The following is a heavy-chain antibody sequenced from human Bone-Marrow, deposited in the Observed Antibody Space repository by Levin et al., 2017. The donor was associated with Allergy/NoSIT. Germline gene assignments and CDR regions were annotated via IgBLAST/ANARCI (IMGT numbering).Heavy chain of an antibody. CDR2: LNGNGGNT. V-gene: IGHV3-23*01. D-gene: IGHD6-19*01. J-gene: IGHJ2*01. CDR1: GFTFSDYG. CDR3: AKGGGSGWYQADWYFDL. Sequence: LSLTCAASGFTFSDYGMTWVRQAPGKGLEWVSALNGNGGNTYYADSVKGRFTISRDNSQNTLYLQMNSLRAEDTAVYFCAKGGGSGWYQADWYFDLWGRGTLVTVTS.